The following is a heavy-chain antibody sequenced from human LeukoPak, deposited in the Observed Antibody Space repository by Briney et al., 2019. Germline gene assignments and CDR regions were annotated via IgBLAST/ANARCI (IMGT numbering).Heavy chain of an antibody. CDR2: TYIGGST. CDR1: GGSISSGSYY. V-gene: IGHV4-61*02. D-gene: IGHD4-17*01. CDR3: ARDRSGYGNPDY. J-gene: IGHJ4*02. Sequence: PSETLSLTCTVSGGSISSGSYYWSWIRQPAGKGLEWIGRTYIGGSTNYNPSLKSRVTISVDTSKNQFSLNLNSVTAADTAVYYCARDRSGYGNPDYWGQGTLVTVSS.